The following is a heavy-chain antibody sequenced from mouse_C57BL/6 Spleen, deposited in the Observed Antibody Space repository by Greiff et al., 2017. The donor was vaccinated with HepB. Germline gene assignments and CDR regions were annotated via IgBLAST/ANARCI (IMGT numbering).Heavy chain of an antibody. Sequence: QVQLKESGAELVRPGTSVKVSCKASGYAFTNYLIEWVKQRPGQGLEWIGVFNPGSGGTNYNEKFKGKATLTADKSSSTAYMQLSSLTSEDSAVYFCARGGYDGYYVFDYWGQGTTLTVSS. J-gene: IGHJ2*01. V-gene: IGHV1-54*01. CDR1: GYAFTNYL. D-gene: IGHD2-3*01. CDR3: ARGGYDGYYVFDY. CDR2: FNPGSGGT.